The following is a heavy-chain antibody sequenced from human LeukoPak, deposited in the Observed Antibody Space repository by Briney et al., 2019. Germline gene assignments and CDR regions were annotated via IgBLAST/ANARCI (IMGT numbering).Heavy chain of an antibody. V-gene: IGHV3-30-3*01. CDR1: GFTFSSYA. D-gene: IGHD6-13*01. CDR3: AKDPLPAKQQLVLGDFDY. Sequence: GRSLRLSCAASGFTFSSYAMHWVRQAPGKGLEWVAVISYDGSNKYYADSVKGRFTISRDNSKNTLYLQMNSLRAEDTAVYYCAKDPLPAKQQLVLGDFDYWGQGTLVTVSS. CDR2: ISYDGSNK. J-gene: IGHJ4*02.